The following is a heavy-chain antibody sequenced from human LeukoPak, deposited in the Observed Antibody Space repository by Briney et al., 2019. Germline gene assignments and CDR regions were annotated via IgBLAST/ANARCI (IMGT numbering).Heavy chain of an antibody. CDR2: ISYDGSNK. CDR3: ARDPNLYYDSSGYYYDWYFDL. J-gene: IGHJ2*01. CDR1: GFTFSSYA. D-gene: IGHD3-22*01. Sequence: GGSLRLSCAASGFTFSSYAMHWVRQAPGKGLEGVAVISYDGSNKYYADSVKGRFTISRDNSKNTLYLQMNSLRAEDTAVYYCARDPNLYYDSSGYYYDWYFDLWGRGTLVTVSS. V-gene: IGHV3-30-3*01.